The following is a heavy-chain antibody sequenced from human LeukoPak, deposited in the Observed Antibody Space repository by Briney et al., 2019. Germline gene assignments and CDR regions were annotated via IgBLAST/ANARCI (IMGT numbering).Heavy chain of an antibody. V-gene: IGHV4-61*02. CDR1: GGSISSGSYY. D-gene: IGHD2-21*02. CDR2: IYTSGST. J-gene: IGHJ3*02. Sequence: SQTLSLTCTASGGSISSGSYYWSWIRQPAGKGLEWIGRIYTSGSTNYNPSLKSRVTISVDTSKNQFSLKLSSVTAADTAVYYCAREAGGDDAFDIWGQGTMVTVSS. CDR3: AREAGGDDAFDI.